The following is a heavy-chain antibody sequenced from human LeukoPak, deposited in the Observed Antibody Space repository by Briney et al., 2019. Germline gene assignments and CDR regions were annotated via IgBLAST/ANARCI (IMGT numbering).Heavy chain of an antibody. V-gene: IGHV1-69*01. CDR1: GGTFSSYA. Sequence: GSSVKVSCKASGGTFSSYAISWVRQAPGQGLEWMGGIIPIFGTANYAQKFQGRVTITADESTSTAYMELSSLRSEDTAVYYCARDSKYYGSGSYYGYWRQGTLVTVSS. J-gene: IGHJ4*02. CDR3: ARDSKYYGSGSYYGY. CDR2: IIPIFGTA. D-gene: IGHD3-10*01.